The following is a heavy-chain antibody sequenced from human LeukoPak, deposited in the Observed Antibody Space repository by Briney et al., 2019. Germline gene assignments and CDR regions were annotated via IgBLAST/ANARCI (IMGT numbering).Heavy chain of an antibody. Sequence: GGSLRLSCAASGFTFSSYEMNWVRQARGKGLEWVSYISSSGSTIYYADSVKGRFTISRDNAKNSLYLQMNSLRAEDTAVYYCASSGYSYGLFDYWGQGTLVTVSS. V-gene: IGHV3-48*03. CDR3: ASSGYSYGLFDY. J-gene: IGHJ4*02. CDR1: GFTFSSYE. CDR2: ISSSGSTI. D-gene: IGHD5-18*01.